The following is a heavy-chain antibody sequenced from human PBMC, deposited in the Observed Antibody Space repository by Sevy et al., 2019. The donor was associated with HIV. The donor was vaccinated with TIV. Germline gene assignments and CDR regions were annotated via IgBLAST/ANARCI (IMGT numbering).Heavy chain of an antibody. CDR3: ARASSYLDHFDY. CDR2: IYYSGST. J-gene: IGHJ4*02. Sequence: SETLSLTCTVSGGSISSGDYYWSWIRQPPGKGLEWIGYIYYSGSTYYNPPLKSRVTISVDTSKNQFSLKLSSVTAADTAVYYCARASSYLDHFDYWGQGTLVTVSS. D-gene: IGHD6-13*01. V-gene: IGHV4-30-4*01. CDR1: GGSISSGDYY.